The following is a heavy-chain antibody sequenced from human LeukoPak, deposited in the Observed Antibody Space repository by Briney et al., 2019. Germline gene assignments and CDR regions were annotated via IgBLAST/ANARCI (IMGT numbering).Heavy chain of an antibody. J-gene: IGHJ4*02. CDR3: ARGGVRGYSYGYGPLPDY. V-gene: IGHV1-69*06. CDR1: GGTFSSYA. D-gene: IGHD5-18*01. CDR2: IIPIFGTA. Sequence: SVKVSCKASGGTFSSYAISWVRQAPGQGLEWKGGIIPIFGTANYAQKFQGRVTITADKSTSTAYMELSSLRSEDTAVYYCARGGVRGYSYGYGPLPDYWGQGTLVTVSS.